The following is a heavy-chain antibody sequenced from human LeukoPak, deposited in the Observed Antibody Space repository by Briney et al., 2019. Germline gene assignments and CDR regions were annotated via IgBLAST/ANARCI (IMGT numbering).Heavy chain of an antibody. Sequence: SETLSLTCTVSGGSISSYYWSWIRQPPGKGLEWIGYIYHSGSTYYNPSLKSRVTISVDRSKNQFSLKLSSVTAADTAVYYCARAPRFLEWLAAGGYFDYWGQGTLVTVSS. J-gene: IGHJ4*02. V-gene: IGHV4-59*12. CDR3: ARAPRFLEWLAAGGYFDY. D-gene: IGHD3-3*01. CDR2: IYHSGST. CDR1: GGSISSYY.